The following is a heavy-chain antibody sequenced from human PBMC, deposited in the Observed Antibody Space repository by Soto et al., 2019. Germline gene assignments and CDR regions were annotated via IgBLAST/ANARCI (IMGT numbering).Heavy chain of an antibody. CDR3: ARFSGDYSNWFDP. J-gene: IGHJ5*02. V-gene: IGHV4-30-2*01. CDR1: GGSISSGGYS. Sequence: QLQLQESGSGLVKPSQTLSLTCAVSGGSISSGGYSWSWIRQPPGKGLEWIGYIYHSGSTYYNPSLQRRVTISVDRSNNQFSLKLSSVTAADTAVYYCARFSGDYSNWFDPWGQGTLVTVSS. CDR2: IYHSGST. D-gene: IGHD4-17*01.